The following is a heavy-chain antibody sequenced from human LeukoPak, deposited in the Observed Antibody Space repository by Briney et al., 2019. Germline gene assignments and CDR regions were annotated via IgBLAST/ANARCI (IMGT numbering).Heavy chain of an antibody. V-gene: IGHV3-23*01. CDR2: ISGSGGST. J-gene: IGHJ6*03. CDR1: GFTFSSYA. CDR3: ARDHGSREYYYYYMVV. Sequence: GGSLRLSCAASGFTFSSYAMSWVRQAPGKGLKWVSAISGSGGSTYYADSVKGRFTISRDNDKNSLYLQMNSLRAEDTAVYYCARDHGSREYYYYYMVVWGKGTTVTVSS. D-gene: IGHD2-2*03.